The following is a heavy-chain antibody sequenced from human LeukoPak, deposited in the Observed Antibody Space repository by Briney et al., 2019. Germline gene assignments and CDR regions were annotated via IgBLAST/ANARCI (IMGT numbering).Heavy chain of an antibody. Sequence: GGSLRLSCAASGFTFSSYAMHWVRQAPGKGLEWVAVISYDGSNKYYADSVKGRFTISRDNSKNTLYLQMNSLRAEDTAVYYCARCDYFDYWGRGTLVTVSS. V-gene: IGHV3-30-3*01. CDR3: ARCDYFDY. J-gene: IGHJ4*02. CDR2: ISYDGSNK. CDR1: GFTFSSYA.